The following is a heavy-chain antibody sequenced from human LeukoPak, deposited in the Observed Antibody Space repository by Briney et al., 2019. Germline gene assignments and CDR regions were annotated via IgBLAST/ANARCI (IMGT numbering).Heavy chain of an antibody. CDR1: GFTFSSYW. J-gene: IGHJ3*02. D-gene: IGHD1-26*01. V-gene: IGHV3-74*01. CDR2: ISHDESST. Sequence: GGPLRLSCSASGFTFSSYWMHWVRQAPGQGPVWVSRISHDESSTDYADSLKGRFTISRDNAKRTLYLQMNSLRAEDTAVYYCARDRGNLINAYDIWGQGTTVTVSS. CDR3: ARDRGNLINAYDI.